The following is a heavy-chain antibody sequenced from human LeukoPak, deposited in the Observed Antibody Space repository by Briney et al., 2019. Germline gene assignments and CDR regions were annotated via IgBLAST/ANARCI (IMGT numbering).Heavy chain of an antibody. CDR3: ATVEGSGYYDLWYNY. CDR2: IGNAGDT. V-gene: IGHV3-13*01. D-gene: IGHD3-22*01. Sequence: GGSLRLSGAASGFTFSTYDMHWVRPAAGKGLEWLSGIGNAGDTYYAGSVKGRFTVSRDNAKNSLYLQMNSLRVGDTAVYYCATVEGSGYYDLWYNYWGHGTLVTVSS. CDR1: GFTFSTYD. J-gene: IGHJ4*01.